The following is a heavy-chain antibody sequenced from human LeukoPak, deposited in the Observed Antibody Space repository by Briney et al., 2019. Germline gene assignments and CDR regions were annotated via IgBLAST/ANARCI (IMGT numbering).Heavy chain of an antibody. Sequence: GGSLRLSCAASGFTFSSYWMSWVRQAPGKGLEWVANIKQDGSEKYYVDSVKGRFTISRDNAKNSLYLQMNSLRAEDTAVYYCARGRTTKYCSSTSCLKYYFDYWGQGTLVTVSS. CDR1: GFTFSSYW. V-gene: IGHV3-7*01. J-gene: IGHJ4*02. D-gene: IGHD2-2*01. CDR2: IKQDGSEK. CDR3: ARGRTTKYCSSTSCLKYYFDY.